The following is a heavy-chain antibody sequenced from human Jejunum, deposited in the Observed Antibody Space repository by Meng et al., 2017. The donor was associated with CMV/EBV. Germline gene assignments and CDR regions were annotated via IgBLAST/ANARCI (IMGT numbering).Heavy chain of an antibody. CDR1: GFNFGGDS. CDR3: ARDDGFTNYY. J-gene: IGHJ4*02. CDR2: ITNTGSRI. V-gene: IGHV3-21*01. Sequence: SCAASGFNFGGDSMNWVRQAPGKGLEWVASITNTGSRIYYGDSVKDRFTISRDNAENSLYLQMNSLRPEDTAVYYCARDDGFTNYYWGQGTLVTVSS. D-gene: IGHD5-24*01.